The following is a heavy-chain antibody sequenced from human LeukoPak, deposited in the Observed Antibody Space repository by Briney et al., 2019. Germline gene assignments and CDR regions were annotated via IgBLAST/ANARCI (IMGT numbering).Heavy chain of an antibody. J-gene: IGHJ3*02. CDR1: GFTFSNYW. CDR2: INSDGSST. V-gene: IGHV3-74*01. CDR3: ARRSAAKDAFDI. Sequence: GGSLRLSCAASGFTFSNYWMHWVRQAPGKGLVWVSRINSDGSSTSYADSVKGRFTISRDNAKNTLYLQVNSLRAEDTAVYYCARRSAAKDAFDIWGQGTMVTVSS. D-gene: IGHD6-25*01.